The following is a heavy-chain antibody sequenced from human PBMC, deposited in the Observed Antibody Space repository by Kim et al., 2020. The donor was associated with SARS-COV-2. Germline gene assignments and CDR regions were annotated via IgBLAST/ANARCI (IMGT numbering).Heavy chain of an antibody. Sequence: SETLSLTCTVSGGSISSSSYYWGWIRQPPGKGLEWIGSIYYSGSTYYNPSLKSRVTISVDTSKNQFSLKLSSVTAADTAVYYCARLYGSGSFYYYYGMDVWGQGTTVTVSS. V-gene: IGHV4-39*01. CDR1: GGSISSSSYY. CDR3: ARLYGSGSFYYYYGMDV. D-gene: IGHD3-10*01. CDR2: IYYSGST. J-gene: IGHJ6*02.